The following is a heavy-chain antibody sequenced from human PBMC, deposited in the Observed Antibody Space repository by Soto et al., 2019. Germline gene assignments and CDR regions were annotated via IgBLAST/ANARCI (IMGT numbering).Heavy chain of an antibody. Sequence: EVHLVESGGVVVQPGESLRLSCVASGFTFDGYKMHWVRQVPGKGLEWVSLISWDGTSTSYSDSVKGRFTISRDNSKNSLYLQMNSLRIEDTALYYCAGGGYYFDYWGQGTLVTVSS. D-gene: IGHD3-16*01. CDR2: ISWDGTST. V-gene: IGHV3-43*01. CDR3: AGGGYYFDY. CDR1: GFTFDGYK. J-gene: IGHJ4*02.